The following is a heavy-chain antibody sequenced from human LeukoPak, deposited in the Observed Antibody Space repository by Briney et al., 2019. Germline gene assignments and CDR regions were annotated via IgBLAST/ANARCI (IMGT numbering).Heavy chain of an antibody. D-gene: IGHD3-10*01. CDR3: ARDFDYFGSGSYEDY. J-gene: IGHJ4*02. CDR1: GYTFTTYY. CDR2: INPSGGST. V-gene: IGHV1-46*01. Sequence: ASVKVSFKASGYTFTTYYMHWVRQAPGQGLEWMGTINPSGGSTTYAQKFQGRVTMTRDTSTSTFYMELNSLRSEDSAVYYCARDFDYFGSGSYEDYWGQGTLVTVSS.